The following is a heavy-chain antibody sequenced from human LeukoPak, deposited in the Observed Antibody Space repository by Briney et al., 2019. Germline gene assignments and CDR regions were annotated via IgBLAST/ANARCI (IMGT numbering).Heavy chain of an antibody. Sequence: PGGSLRLSSAASGFTFSRSAMRWIRQAPGKGLERVSTISGSGGTTYYADSVKGRFTISRDNSKNTLYLQMSSLRAEDTAIYYCAKSNLYGDYEFFDYWGQGTLVTVSS. CDR3: AKSNLYGDYEFFDY. D-gene: IGHD4-17*01. J-gene: IGHJ4*02. V-gene: IGHV3-23*01. CDR2: ISGSGGTT. CDR1: GFTFSRSA.